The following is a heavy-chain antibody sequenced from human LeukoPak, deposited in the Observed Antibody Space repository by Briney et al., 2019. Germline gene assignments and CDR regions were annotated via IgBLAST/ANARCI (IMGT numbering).Heavy chain of an antibody. CDR2: MNPNSGNT. J-gene: IGHJ5*02. CDR1: GYTFTSYD. Sequence: ASVKVSCKASGYTFTSYDINWVRQATGQGLEWMGWMNPNSGNTGYAQKFQGRVTITRNTSISTAYMELNSLRSEDTAVYYCARGGSSFGNWFDPWGQGTLVTVSS. V-gene: IGHV1-8*03. CDR3: ARGGSSFGNWFDP. D-gene: IGHD6-6*01.